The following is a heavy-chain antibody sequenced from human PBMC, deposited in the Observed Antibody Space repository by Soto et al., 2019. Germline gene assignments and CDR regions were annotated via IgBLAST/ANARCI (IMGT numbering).Heavy chain of an antibody. CDR1: GYTFTSYA. CDR2: INAGNGNT. V-gene: IGHV1-3*01. Sequence: ASVKVSCKASGYTFTSYAMHWVRQAPGQRLEWMGWINAGNGNTKYSQKFQGRVTITRDTSASTAYMELSSLRSEDTAVYYCARSGYYYGSGSYYPLDMDVWGKGTTVTAP. CDR3: ARSGYYYGSGSYYPLDMDV. J-gene: IGHJ6*03. D-gene: IGHD3-10*01.